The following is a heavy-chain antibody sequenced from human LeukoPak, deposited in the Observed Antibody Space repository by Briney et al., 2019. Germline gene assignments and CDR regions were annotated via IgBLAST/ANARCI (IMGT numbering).Heavy chain of an antibody. Sequence: SETLSPTCAVYGGSFSGYYWSWIRQPPGKGLEWIGEINHSGSTNYNPSLKSRVTISVDTSKNQFSLKLSSVTAADTAVYYCARIPRGYSYGSYYFDYWGQGTLVTVSS. J-gene: IGHJ4*02. V-gene: IGHV4-34*01. CDR3: ARIPRGYSYGSYYFDY. D-gene: IGHD5-18*01. CDR1: GGSFSGYY. CDR2: INHSGST.